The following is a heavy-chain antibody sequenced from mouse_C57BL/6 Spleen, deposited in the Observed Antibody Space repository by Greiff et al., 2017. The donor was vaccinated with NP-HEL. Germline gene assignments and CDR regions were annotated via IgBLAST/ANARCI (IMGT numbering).Heavy chain of an antibody. Sequence: VQLQQSGAELVRPGSSVKLSCKASGYTFTSYWMDWVKQRPGQGLEWIGNIYPSDSETHYNQKFKDKATLTVDKSSSTAYMQLSSLTSEDSAVYYCAREGYYGSSSGYFDVWGTGTTVTVSS. CDR3: AREGYYGSSSGYFDV. CDR2: IYPSDSET. D-gene: IGHD1-1*01. CDR1: GYTFTSYW. J-gene: IGHJ1*03. V-gene: IGHV1-61*01.